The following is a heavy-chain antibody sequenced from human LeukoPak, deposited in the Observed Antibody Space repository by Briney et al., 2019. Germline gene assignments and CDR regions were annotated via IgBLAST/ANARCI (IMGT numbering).Heavy chain of an antibody. CDR1: GFTFSSYG. V-gene: IGHV3-30*18. CDR2: ISYDGSNK. D-gene: IGHD6-19*01. CDR3: AKDGYSSGWYPGGMDV. Sequence: GRSLRLSCAASGFTFSSYGMHWVRQAPGKGLEWVAVISYDGSNKYYADSVKGRFTISRDNSKNTLYLQMNSLRAEDTAVYYCAKDGYSSGWYPGGMDVWGQGTTVTVSS. J-gene: IGHJ6*02.